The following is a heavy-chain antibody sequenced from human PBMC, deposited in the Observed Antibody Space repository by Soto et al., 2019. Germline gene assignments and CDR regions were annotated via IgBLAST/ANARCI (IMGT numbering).Heavy chain of an antibody. D-gene: IGHD3-22*01. J-gene: IGHJ3*02. CDR1: GFTFSSHG. CDR2: IWYDGSNK. Sequence: QVQLVESGGGVVQPGRSLRLSCSASGFTFSSHGMHWARQAPGKGLEWVAVIWYDGSNKYYVESVKGRFTISRDNSKNTLYLQMNSLRAEDTAVYYCARAYYYDSGAYQNAFDIWGQGTMVTVSS. V-gene: IGHV3-33*01. CDR3: ARAYYYDSGAYQNAFDI.